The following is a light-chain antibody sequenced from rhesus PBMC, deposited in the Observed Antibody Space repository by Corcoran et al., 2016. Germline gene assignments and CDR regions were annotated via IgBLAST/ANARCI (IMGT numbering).Light chain of an antibody. CDR1: QNIYSN. CDR3: QHYYDNPYS. V-gene: IGKV1S12*01. J-gene: IGKJ2*01. CDR2: AAS. Sequence: DIQMTQSPSALSASVGDRVTISCRASQNIYSNLAWYQQKPGKAPKLLIYAASSWQPGIPSRFSGSGSGTDFTLTISSLQPKDSAAYYCQHYYDNPYSFGQGTKVEIK.